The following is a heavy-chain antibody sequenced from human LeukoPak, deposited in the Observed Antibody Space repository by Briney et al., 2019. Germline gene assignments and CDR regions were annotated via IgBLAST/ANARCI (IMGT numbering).Heavy chain of an antibody. CDR3: AKGPYGSGTYNWFDP. J-gene: IGHJ5*02. Sequence: GGSLRLSCAASGFTFSSYAMSWVRQAPGKGLEWVSGISGSGGSTYYADSVKGRFTISRDNSKNTLYLQVNSLRAEDTAVYYCAKGPYGSGTYNWFDPWGQGTLVTVSS. V-gene: IGHV3-23*01. D-gene: IGHD3-10*01. CDR2: ISGSGGST. CDR1: GFTFSSYA.